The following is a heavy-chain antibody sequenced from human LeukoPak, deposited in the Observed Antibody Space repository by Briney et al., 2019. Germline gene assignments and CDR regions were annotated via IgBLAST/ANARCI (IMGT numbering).Heavy chain of an antibody. CDR3: ARAWYSYYDPLESLYMDV. J-gene: IGHJ6*03. D-gene: IGHD3-3*01. CDR1: GGTFSSYA. V-gene: IGHV1-69*05. CDR2: IIPIFGTA. Sequence: SVKVSCKASGGTFSSYAISWVRQAPGQGLEWMGGIIPIFGTANYAQKFQGRVTITTDESTSTAYMELSSLRSEDTAVYYCARAWYSYYDPLESLYMDVWGKGTTVTVSS.